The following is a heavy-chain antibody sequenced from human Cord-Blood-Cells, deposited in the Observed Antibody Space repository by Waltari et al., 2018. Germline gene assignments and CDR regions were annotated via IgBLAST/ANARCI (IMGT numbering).Heavy chain of an antibody. D-gene: IGHD1-26*01. J-gene: IGHJ4*02. CDR2: ISYEGSNK. CDR3: ARVVGATHRYFDY. Sequence: QVQLVESGGGVVQPGRSLRLSCAASGFTFSSYAMHWVRPAPGKGLEWVAVISYEGSNKCYADYVKGRSTIARDNSKNTLYLQMNSLRAEDTAVYYCARVVGATHRYFDYWGQGTLVTVSS. V-gene: IGHV3-30-3*01. CDR1: GFTFSSYA.